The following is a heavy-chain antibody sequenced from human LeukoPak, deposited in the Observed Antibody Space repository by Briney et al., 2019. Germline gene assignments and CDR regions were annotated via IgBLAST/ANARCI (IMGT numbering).Heavy chain of an antibody. CDR3: ARDGYNSDFGDY. CDR1: GFTFSRYW. D-gene: IGHD5-24*01. J-gene: IGHJ4*02. Sequence: GGSLRLSCAAFGFTFSRYWMHWVRQAPGKGLVWVSRIKSDGSSTNYADSVKGRFTISRDNAKNTLYLQMNSLRAEDTAVYYCARDGYNSDFGDYWGQGTLVTVSS. CDR2: IKSDGSST. V-gene: IGHV3-74*01.